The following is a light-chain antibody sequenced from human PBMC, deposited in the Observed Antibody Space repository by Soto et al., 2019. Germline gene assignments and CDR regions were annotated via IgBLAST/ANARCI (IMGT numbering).Light chain of an antibody. CDR1: QNVNSNH. V-gene: IGKV3-11*01. CDR2: DAS. CDR3: QQLSHWPFT. Sequence: EIVLTQSPGTLSLSPGERATLSCRASQNVNSNHIAWYQQKPGQAPRLLIYDASKRATSISARFSGSGSGTDFTLTISSLEPEDFALYYCQQLSHWPFTFGPGTKVDIK. J-gene: IGKJ3*01.